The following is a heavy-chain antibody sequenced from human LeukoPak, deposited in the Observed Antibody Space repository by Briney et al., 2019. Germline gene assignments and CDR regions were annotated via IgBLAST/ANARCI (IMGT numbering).Heavy chain of an antibody. D-gene: IGHD3-3*01. J-gene: IGHJ4*02. CDR2: IYYSGST. Sequence: SETLSLTCTVSGGSISSSSYYWGWIRQPPGKGLEWIGSIYYSGSTYYNPSLKSRVTISVDTSKNQFSLKLSSVTAADTAVYYCATRRSGSRFDYWGQGTLVTVSS. V-gene: IGHV4-39*01. CDR3: ATRRSGSRFDY. CDR1: GGSISSSSYY.